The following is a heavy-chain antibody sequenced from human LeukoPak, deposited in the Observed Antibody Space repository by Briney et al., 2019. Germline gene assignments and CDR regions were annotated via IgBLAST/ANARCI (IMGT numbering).Heavy chain of an antibody. CDR1: GFTFTTYW. J-gene: IGHJ6*02. CDR3: ARSLPAALLAYYYGMDV. D-gene: IGHD2-2*01. CDR2: INQDGSEA. Sequence: GGSLRLSCTASGFTFTTYWMAWVRQAPGKGLEWVANINQDGSEAYYAESVRGRFTISRDNAKNTLYLQMNSLRAEDTAVYYCARSLPAALLAYYYGMDVWGQGTTVTVSS. V-gene: IGHV3-7*01.